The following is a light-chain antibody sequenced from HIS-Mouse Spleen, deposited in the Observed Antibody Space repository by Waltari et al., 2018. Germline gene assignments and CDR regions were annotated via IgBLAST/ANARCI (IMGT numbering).Light chain of an antibody. Sequence: QSALTQPASVSGSPGQSITISCTGTRSDVGSYNLVSWYQQHPGKAPNLMIYEGSKRPSGVSNRFSGSKSGNTASLTISGLQAEDEADYYCCSYAGSSTWVFGGGTKLTVL. V-gene: IGLV2-23*01. CDR1: RSDVGSYNL. CDR3: CSYAGSSTWV. J-gene: IGLJ3*02. CDR2: EGS.